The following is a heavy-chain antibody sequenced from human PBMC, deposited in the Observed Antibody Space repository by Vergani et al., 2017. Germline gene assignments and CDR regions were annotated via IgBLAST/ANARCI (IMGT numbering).Heavy chain of an antibody. Sequence: EVQLLESGGGLVQPGGSLRLTCAASEFTFSNYAMNWVRQAPGKGLEWVSGISGSGVSAYYTDSVKGRFTISRDNSKNMLFLQMNNLRTEDTATYYCAREERSNTSPFVGDWGQGTLVTV. CDR2: ISGSGVSA. J-gene: IGHJ4*02. V-gene: IGHV3-23*01. CDR3: AREERSNTSPFVGD. CDR1: EFTFSNYA. D-gene: IGHD2/OR15-2a*01.